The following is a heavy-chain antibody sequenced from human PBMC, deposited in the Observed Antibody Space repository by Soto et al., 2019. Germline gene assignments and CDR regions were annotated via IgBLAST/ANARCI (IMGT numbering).Heavy chain of an antibody. CDR1: GFSLTAGKMG. CDR3: ARMKVDSYQFYYAMDV. CDR2: IFSDNER. Sequence: SGPTLVNPTETLTLTCTVSGFSLTAGKMGVSWIRQPPGKALEWLAHIFSDNERSYSTSLQGRLTISKDTSGSQVVLSMTNVDPVDTATYYCARMKVDSYQFYYAMDVWGQGTTVTVSS. J-gene: IGHJ6*02. V-gene: IGHV2-26*01. D-gene: IGHD3-9*01.